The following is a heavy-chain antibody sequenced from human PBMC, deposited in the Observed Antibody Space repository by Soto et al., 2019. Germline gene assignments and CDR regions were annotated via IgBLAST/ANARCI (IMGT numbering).Heavy chain of an antibody. J-gene: IGHJ6*02. CDR2: IKQDGSEK. Sequence: EVQLVESGGGLVQPGGSLRLSCAASGLTFSSYWMSWVRQAPGKGLEWVANIKQDGSEKYYVDSVKGRFTISRDNAKNSLYLQMNSLRAEDTAVYYCARDYRVWFGELNCCMDVWGQGTTVTVSS. V-gene: IGHV3-7*05. D-gene: IGHD3-10*01. CDR3: ARDYRVWFGELNCCMDV. CDR1: GLTFSSYW.